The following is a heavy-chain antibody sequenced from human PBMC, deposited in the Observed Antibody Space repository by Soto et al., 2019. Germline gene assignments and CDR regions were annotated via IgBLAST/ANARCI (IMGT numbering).Heavy chain of an antibody. J-gene: IGHJ6*02. CDR3: ARDPPYEITIFGVVITYYYYGMDV. D-gene: IGHD3-3*01. CDR2: ISSSSSYI. CDR1: GFTFSSYS. Sequence: KSGGSLRLSCAASGFTFSSYSMNWVRQAPGKGLEWVSSISSSSSYIYYADSVKGRFTISRDNAKNSLYLQMNSLRAGDTAVYYCARDPPYEITIFGVVITYYYYGMDVWGQGTTVTVSS. V-gene: IGHV3-21*01.